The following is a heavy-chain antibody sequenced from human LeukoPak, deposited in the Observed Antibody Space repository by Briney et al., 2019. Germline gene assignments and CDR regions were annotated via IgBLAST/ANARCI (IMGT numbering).Heavy chain of an antibody. V-gene: IGHV3-74*01. CDR1: GFTFSSYW. CDR3: AGAHGSGSYYIWGIDY. J-gene: IGHJ4*02. D-gene: IGHD3-10*01. Sequence: GGSLRLSCAASGFTFSSYWMHWVRQAPGKGLVWVSRINSDGSSTSYADSVKGRFTISRDNAKNTLYLQMNSLRAEDTAVYYCAGAHGSGSYYIWGIDYWGQGTLVTVSS. CDR2: INSDGSST.